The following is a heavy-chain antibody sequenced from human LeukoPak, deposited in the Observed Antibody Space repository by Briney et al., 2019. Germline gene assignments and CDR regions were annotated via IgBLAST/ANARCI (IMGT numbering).Heavy chain of an antibody. Sequence: GGSLRHSCLATGCIFSTFGMHWVRQAPAKGLEWVAYIRYDGSDKYYADSVKGRFTISRENSMNPVFLQMSGLRNDVSAVYYCAKGPSYIESTGYYCYSWGPGTSVTVSS. CDR3: AKGPSYIESTGYYCYS. V-gene: IGHV3-30*02. CDR2: IRYDGSDK. J-gene: IGHJ4*02. D-gene: IGHD3-22*01. CDR1: GCIFSTFG.